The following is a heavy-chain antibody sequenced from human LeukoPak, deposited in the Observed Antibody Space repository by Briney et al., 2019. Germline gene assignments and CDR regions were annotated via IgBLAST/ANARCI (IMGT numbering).Heavy chain of an antibody. V-gene: IGHV1-69*05. J-gene: IGHJ4*02. CDR1: GGTFSSYA. CDR3: ARARVDYAAGSYAPLFDY. D-gene: IGHD3-10*01. Sequence: GSSVKVSCKASGGTFSSYAISWVRQAPGQGLELMGRIIPIFGTANYAQKFQGRVTITTDESTSTAYMELSRLTSDDTAVYYCARARVDYAAGSYAPLFDYWGQGTLVTVSS. CDR2: IIPIFGTA.